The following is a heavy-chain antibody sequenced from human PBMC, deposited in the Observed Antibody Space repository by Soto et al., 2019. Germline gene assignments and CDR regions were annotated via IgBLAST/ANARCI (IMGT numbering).Heavy chain of an antibody. CDR1: GYTFTSYD. CDR3: ARGDNDFWSGTSRCYGMDV. Sequence: ASVKVSCKASGYTFTSYDINWVRQATGQGLEWMGWMNPNSGNTGYAQKFQGRVTMTRNTSISTAYMELSSLRSEDTAVYYCARGDNDFWSGTSRCYGMDVWGQGNRVTVSS. D-gene: IGHD3-3*01. J-gene: IGHJ6*02. V-gene: IGHV1-8*01. CDR2: MNPNSGNT.